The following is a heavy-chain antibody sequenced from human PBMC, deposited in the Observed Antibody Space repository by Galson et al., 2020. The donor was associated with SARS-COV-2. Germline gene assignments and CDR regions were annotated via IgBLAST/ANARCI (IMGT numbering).Heavy chain of an antibody. CDR2: ISYDGSNK. V-gene: IGHV3-30*04. D-gene: IGHD6-25*01. J-gene: IGHJ4*02. CDR3: ARDLGSNRGSDFDY. Sequence: GGSLRLSCAASGFTFSSYAMHWVRQAPGKGLEWVAVISYDGSNKYYADSVKGRFTISRDNSKNTLYLQMNSLRAEDTAVYYCARDLGSNRGSDFDYWGQGTLVTVSS. CDR1: GFTFSSYA.